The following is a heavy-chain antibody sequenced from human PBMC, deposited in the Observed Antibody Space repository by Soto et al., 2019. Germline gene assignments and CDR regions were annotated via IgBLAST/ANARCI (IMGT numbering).Heavy chain of an antibody. CDR2: IIPIFGTA. CDR3: ERDATDDRNYYYYGMDV. Sequence: QVQLVQSGAEVKKPGSSVKVSCKASGGTFSSYAISWVRQAPGQGLEWMGGIIPIFGTANYAQKFQGRVTITADESTSTAYMELSSLRAEDTAVYYCERDATDDRNYYYYGMDVWGQGTTVTVSS. D-gene: IGHD1-1*01. V-gene: IGHV1-69*01. J-gene: IGHJ6*02. CDR1: GGTFSSYA.